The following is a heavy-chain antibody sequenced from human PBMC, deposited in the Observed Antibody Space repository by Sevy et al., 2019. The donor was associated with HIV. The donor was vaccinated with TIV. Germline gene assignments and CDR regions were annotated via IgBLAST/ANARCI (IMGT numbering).Heavy chain of an antibody. CDR3: ARDLPPSATTVAHFDC. V-gene: IGHV3-48*03. CDR1: GFTFSSYE. D-gene: IGHD4-17*01. J-gene: IGHJ4*02. Sequence: GGSLRLSCVASGFTFSSYEMNWVRQAPGKGLEWVSYISNSGTSMYYSYSVKGRFTISRDDARNSLYLQMNSLGAEDTAVYYCARDLPPSATTVAHFDCWGQGTLVTVSS. CDR2: ISNSGTSM.